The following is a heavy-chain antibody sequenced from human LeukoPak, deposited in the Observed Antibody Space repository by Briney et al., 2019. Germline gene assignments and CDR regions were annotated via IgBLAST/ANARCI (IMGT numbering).Heavy chain of an antibody. CDR1: GFTFSNYD. J-gene: IGHJ2*01. Sequence: GGSLRLSCAASGFTFSNYDMHWVRQTTGKGPEWVSAIGSAGATYYPGSLKGRFTISRENAKNSLILQMNSLRVGDTAVYFCARGGISAFMPDNWYFDLWGRGTLVTVSS. V-gene: IGHV3-13*01. CDR2: IGSAGAT. D-gene: IGHD1-26*01. CDR3: ARGGISAFMPDNWYFDL.